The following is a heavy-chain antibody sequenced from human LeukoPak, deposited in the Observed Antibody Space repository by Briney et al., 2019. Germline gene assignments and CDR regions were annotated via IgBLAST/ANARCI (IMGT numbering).Heavy chain of an antibody. CDR2: ISWNSGSI. J-gene: IGHJ4*02. Sequence: PGGSLRLSCAASGFTFDDYAMHWVRQAPGKGLEWVSGISWNSGSIGYADSVKGQFTISRDNAKNSLYLQMNSLRAEDTALYYCAKDYGSGSYYNWLFDYWGQGTLVTVPS. CDR1: GFTFDDYA. D-gene: IGHD3-10*01. V-gene: IGHV3-9*01. CDR3: AKDYGSGSYYNWLFDY.